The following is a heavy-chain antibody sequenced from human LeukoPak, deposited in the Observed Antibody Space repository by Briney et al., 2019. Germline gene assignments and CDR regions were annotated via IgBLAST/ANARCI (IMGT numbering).Heavy chain of an antibody. CDR3: ARVKSGWAAGTSYYYYGMDV. D-gene: IGHD6-13*01. Sequence: GRSLRLSCATSGFTFSSYAMNWVRQAPGKGLECVSFISTSGDFTYYAASVKGRFTISRDNSKNTLYLQMNSLRAEDTAVYYCARVKSGWAAGTSYYYYGMDVWGQGTTVTVSS. J-gene: IGHJ6*02. CDR2: ISTSGDFT. V-gene: IGHV3-23*01. CDR1: GFTFSSYA.